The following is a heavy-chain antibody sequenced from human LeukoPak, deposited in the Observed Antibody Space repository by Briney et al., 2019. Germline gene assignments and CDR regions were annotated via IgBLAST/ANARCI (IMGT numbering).Heavy chain of an antibody. J-gene: IGHJ4*02. CDR3: ARGTSSFLTDFDY. CDR2: IKQDGSEE. Sequence: GGSLRLSCAASGFTFRSYWMSWVRQAPGKGLEWVANIKQDGSEEYYVDSVKGRFTISRDNAKNSLYLQMNSLRVEDTAVYYCARGTSSFLTDFDYWGQGNLVTVSS. D-gene: IGHD3-9*01. CDR1: GFTFRSYW. V-gene: IGHV3-7*01.